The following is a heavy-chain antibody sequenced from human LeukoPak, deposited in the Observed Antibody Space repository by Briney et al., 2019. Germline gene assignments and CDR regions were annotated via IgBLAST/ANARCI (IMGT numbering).Heavy chain of an antibody. CDR3: ARATSSGYYEDAFDI. Sequence: SETLSLTCTVSGGSISSSSYYWGWIRQPPGKGLEWIGSIYYSGSTYYNPSLKSRVTISVDTSKNQFFLKLSSVTAADTAVYYCARATSSGYYEDAFDIWGQGTMVTVSS. V-gene: IGHV4-39*01. CDR2: IYYSGST. J-gene: IGHJ3*02. CDR1: GGSISSSSYY. D-gene: IGHD3-22*01.